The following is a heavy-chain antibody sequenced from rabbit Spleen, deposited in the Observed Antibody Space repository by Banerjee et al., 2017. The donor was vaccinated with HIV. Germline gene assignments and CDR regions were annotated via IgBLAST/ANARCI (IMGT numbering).Heavy chain of an antibody. CDR2: IDSGFGGTT. CDR3: ATYVDYDGDFNL. D-gene: IGHD2-1*01. CDR1: GFSFISTYY. Sequence: QEQLVESGGGLVQPEGSLTPACTASGFSFISTYYMCWVRQAPGKGLEWIACIDSGFGGTTYYASWAKGRFTISKTSSTTVTLHMTSLTAADTATYFCATYVDYDGDFNLWGPGTLVTVS. V-gene: IGHV1S45*01. J-gene: IGHJ4*01.